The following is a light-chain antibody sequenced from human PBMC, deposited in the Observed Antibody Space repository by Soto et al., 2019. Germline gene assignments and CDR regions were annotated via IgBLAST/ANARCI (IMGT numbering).Light chain of an antibody. CDR3: QQYNNWPPWT. V-gene: IGKV3-15*01. J-gene: IGKJ1*01. CDR1: QSVSSN. Sequence: EIVMTQSPATLSVSPGERATLSCRASQSVSSNLAWYQQKPGQAPRLLIYGASTRATGIPARFSGSGSGTEFTLTISSLQSEDFAVYYFQQYNNWPPWTFGKGTKVEIK. CDR2: GAS.